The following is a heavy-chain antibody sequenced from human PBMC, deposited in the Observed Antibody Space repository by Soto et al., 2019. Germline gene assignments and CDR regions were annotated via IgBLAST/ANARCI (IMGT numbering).Heavy chain of an antibody. CDR1: GYTFTSYG. D-gene: IGHD2-8*01. CDR3: ARVYVPYNWFDP. CDR2: IIPIFGTA. Sequence: SVKVSCKASGYTFTSYGISWVRQAPGQGLEWMGGIIPIFGTANYAQKFQGRVTITADESTSTAYMELSSLRSEDTAVYYCARVYVPYNWFDPWGQGTLVTVSS. V-gene: IGHV1-69*13. J-gene: IGHJ5*02.